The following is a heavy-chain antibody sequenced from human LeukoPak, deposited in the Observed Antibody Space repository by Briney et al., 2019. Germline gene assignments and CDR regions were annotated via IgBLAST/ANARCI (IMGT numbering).Heavy chain of an antibody. V-gene: IGHV4-59*01. CDR3: ARVQLFRYDSFLSDV. D-gene: IGHD3-22*01. J-gene: IGHJ4*02. Sequence: SETLSLTCTVSGGSISSYYWSWLRQPPGKGLEWIGYIYYSGSTNYNPSLKSRVTISVDTSKNQFSLKLSSVTAADTAVYYCARVQLFRYDSFLSDVWGQGTLVTVSS. CDR1: GGSISSYY. CDR2: IYYSGST.